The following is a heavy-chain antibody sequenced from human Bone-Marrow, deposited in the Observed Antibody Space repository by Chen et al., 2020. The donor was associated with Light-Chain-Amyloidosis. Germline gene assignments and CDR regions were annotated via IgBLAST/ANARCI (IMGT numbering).Heavy chain of an antibody. Sequence: EVQLVESGGGLVKPGGSLRLSCAASGFTFSSHAMTWVRQAPGKGLEWLSYISSNSYKYYADSVKGRFTISRDNAMNSVYLQMNSLRAEDTAIYYCARPTSVWLQLTTGGDFWGQGTLVTVSS. CDR2: ISSNSYK. CDR1: GFTFSSHA. V-gene: IGHV3-21*02. D-gene: IGHD6-19*01. J-gene: IGHJ4*02. CDR3: ARPTSVWLQLTTGGDF.